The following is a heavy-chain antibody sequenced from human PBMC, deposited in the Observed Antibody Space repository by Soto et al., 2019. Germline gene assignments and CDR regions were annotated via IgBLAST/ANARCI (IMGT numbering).Heavy chain of an antibody. Sequence: ESGGGVVQPGRSLRLSCAASGFTFSSYGMHWVRQAPGKGLERVAVIWYDVSNKYYADSVKGRFTISRDNSKNTLYLQMNSLRAEDTAVYYCASGGGDIVVVPADILDYYYYYGMDVWGPGTTVTVSS. CDR1: GFTFSSYG. D-gene: IGHD2-2*02. V-gene: IGHV3-33*01. J-gene: IGHJ6*02. CDR3: ASGGGDIVVVPADILDYYYYYGMDV. CDR2: IWYDVSNK.